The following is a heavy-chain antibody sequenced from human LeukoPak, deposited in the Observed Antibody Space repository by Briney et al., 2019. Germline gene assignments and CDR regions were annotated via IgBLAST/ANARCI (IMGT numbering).Heavy chain of an antibody. J-gene: IGHJ6*04. V-gene: IGHV3-7*01. CDR1: GFTFSSYW. D-gene: IGHD3-10*02. CDR3: AELGITMIGGV. CDR2: IKQDGSET. Sequence: PGGSLRLSCAASGFTFSSYWMSWVRQAPGRGLEWVANIKQDGSETYYVDSVKGRFTIPSDNAKNSLYLHINSLRAEDTAVYYCAELGITMIGGVWGKGTTVTISS.